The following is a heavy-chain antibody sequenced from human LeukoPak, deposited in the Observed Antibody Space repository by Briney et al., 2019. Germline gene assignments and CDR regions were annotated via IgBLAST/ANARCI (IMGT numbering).Heavy chain of an antibody. Sequence: GGSLRLSCAASGFTFSSYAMSWVRQAPGKGLEWVSVISGGGGSTHYADSVKGRCTISRDNSKNTLYLQMNSLRAEDTAVYYCAKTGGYYSASTPDYWGQGTLVTVSS. J-gene: IGHJ4*02. D-gene: IGHD6-19*01. CDR3: AKTGGYYSASTPDY. CDR1: GFTFSSYA. V-gene: IGHV3-23*01. CDR2: ISGGGGST.